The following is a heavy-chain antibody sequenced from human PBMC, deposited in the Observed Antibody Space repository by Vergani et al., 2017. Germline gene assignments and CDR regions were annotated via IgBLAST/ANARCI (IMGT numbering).Heavy chain of an antibody. D-gene: IGHD3-10*01. CDR2: INPNSGGT. J-gene: IGHJ6*03. CDR3: AREGWVRGVTDYYYYYMDV. V-gene: IGHV1-2*02. Sequence: QVQLVQSGAEVKKPGASVKVSCKASGYTFTGYYMHWVRQAPGQGLEWMGWINPNSGGTNYAQKFQGRVTMTRATSISTAYMELSRLRSDDTAVYYVAREGWVRGVTDYYYYYMDVWGKGTTVTVSS. CDR1: GYTFTGYY.